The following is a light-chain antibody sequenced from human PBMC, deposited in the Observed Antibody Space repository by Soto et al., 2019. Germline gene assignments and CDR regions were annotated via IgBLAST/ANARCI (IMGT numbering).Light chain of an antibody. CDR1: QSVINW. CDR3: QQYTTYPYT. J-gene: IGKJ2*01. Sequence: DIQMTQSPSTLSASVGDRVTITCRASQSVINWLAWYQQKPGKAPNLLIYDASRLQSGIPSRFSGSGSGTEFTLTISSLQPDDFATYYCQQYTTYPYTFGQGTKLEIK. V-gene: IGKV1-5*01. CDR2: DAS.